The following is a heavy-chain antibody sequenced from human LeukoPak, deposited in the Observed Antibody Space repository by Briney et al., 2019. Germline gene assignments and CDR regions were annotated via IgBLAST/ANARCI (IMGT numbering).Heavy chain of an antibody. CDR2: ISSSSSYI. D-gene: IGHD4-23*01. CDR3: ARESSYGGNSG. J-gene: IGHJ4*02. V-gene: IGHV3-21*01. Sequence: PGGSLRLSCAASGFTFSSYSMNWVRQAPGKGLEWVSSISSSSSYIYCADSVKGRFTISRDNAKNSLYLQMNSLRAEDTAVYYCARESSYGGNSGWGQGTLVTVSS. CDR1: GFTFSSYS.